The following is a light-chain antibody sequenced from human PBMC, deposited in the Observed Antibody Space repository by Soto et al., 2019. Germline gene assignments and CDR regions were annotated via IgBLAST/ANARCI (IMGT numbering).Light chain of an antibody. Sequence: QSALTQPASVSGSPGQSITISCTGTNSDVGGYDYVSWYQQHPGKAPKVMIYGVSNRPSGISNRFSGSKSGNTASLTISGLQAEDEADYYCSSYTSSTTHYVVFGAGTKLTVL. CDR2: GVS. CDR3: SSYTSSTTHYVV. J-gene: IGLJ2*01. V-gene: IGLV2-14*01. CDR1: NSDVGGYDY.